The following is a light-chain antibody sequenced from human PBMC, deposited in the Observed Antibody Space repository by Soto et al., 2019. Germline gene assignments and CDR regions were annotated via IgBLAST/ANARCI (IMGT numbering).Light chain of an antibody. Sequence: QSALTQPASVSGSPGQSITISCTGTSSDVGGYNYVSWYQQHPGKAPQLMIYDVSSRPSAVSNRFSGVKSGNTAALTISGLQTEDEADYYCSSYTSSSTPYVFGSGTKLTVL. CDR3: SSYTSSSTPYV. V-gene: IGLV2-14*01. CDR1: SSDVGGYNY. J-gene: IGLJ1*01. CDR2: DVS.